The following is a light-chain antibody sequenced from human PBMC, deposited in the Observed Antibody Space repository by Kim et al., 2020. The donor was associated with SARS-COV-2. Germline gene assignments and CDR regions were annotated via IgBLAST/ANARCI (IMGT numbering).Light chain of an antibody. J-gene: IGKJ5*01. CDR2: DAS. Sequence: TRSLRPGERTDLDCKASQSVGTYLAGYQQKPGQTPRLLIDDASKRATGIPARFRGSGSGTDFTLTIGALEAEDAAVYYCQQRGSFGQGTRLEIK. CDR3: QQRGS. V-gene: IGKV3-11*01. CDR1: QSVGTY.